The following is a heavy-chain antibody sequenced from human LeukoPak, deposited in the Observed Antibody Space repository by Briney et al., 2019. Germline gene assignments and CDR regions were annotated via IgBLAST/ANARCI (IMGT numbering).Heavy chain of an antibody. CDR2: ISRGSDYI. D-gene: IGHD6-13*01. CDR1: GFTFSSYG. V-gene: IGHV3-23*01. Sequence: GGSLRLSCAASGFTFSSYGMMWVRQAPGKGLEWVSAISRGSDYIYYADSVKGRFTISRDNSKNTLSLQMNSLRGEDTAVYYCAKIPVAGQWYFDLWGRGTLVTVSS. CDR3: AKIPVAGQWYFDL. J-gene: IGHJ2*01.